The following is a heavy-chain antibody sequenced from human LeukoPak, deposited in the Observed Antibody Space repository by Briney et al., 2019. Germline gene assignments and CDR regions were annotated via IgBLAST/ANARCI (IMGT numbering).Heavy chain of an antibody. D-gene: IGHD6-19*01. J-gene: IGHJ6*04. V-gene: IGHV4-4*02. Sequence: SETLSLTCAVSGGSISSSNWWSWVRQPPGKGLEWIGEIYHSGSTNYNPSLKSRVTISVDKSKNQFSLKLSSVTAADTAVYYCARQWLASGYYYYYGMDVWGKGTTVTVSS. CDR3: ARQWLASGYYYYYGMDV. CDR2: IYHSGST. CDR1: GGSISSSNW.